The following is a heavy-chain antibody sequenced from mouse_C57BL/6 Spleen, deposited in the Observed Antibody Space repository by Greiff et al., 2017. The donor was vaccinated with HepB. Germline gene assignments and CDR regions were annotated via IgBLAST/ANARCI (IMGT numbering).Heavy chain of an antibody. CDR1: GYAFSSSW. Sequence: VQLQQSGPELVKPGASVKISCKASGYAFSSSWMNWVKQRPGKGLEWIGRIYPGDGDTNYNGKFKGKATLTADKSSSTAYMQLSSLTSEDSAVYFCAREELGRGAYWGQGTLVTVSA. D-gene: IGHD4-1*01. CDR2: IYPGDGDT. V-gene: IGHV1-82*01. CDR3: AREELGRGAY. J-gene: IGHJ3*01.